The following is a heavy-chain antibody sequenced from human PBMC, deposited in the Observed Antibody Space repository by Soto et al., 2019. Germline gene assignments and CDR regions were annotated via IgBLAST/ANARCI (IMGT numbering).Heavy chain of an antibody. Sequence: QITLNESGPTQVKPRQNLTLTSTFSGFSLTTSGVGVGWIRQSPGKAPEWLALTYWDDDKRYSPSLKSRPTISKEPSKYLLVLTVADLDPAAIATYYCAHRVLRSVFGYVTTPALYFDFWGQGTPVAVSS. CDR1: GFSLTTSGVG. V-gene: IGHV2-5*02. CDR3: AHRVLRSVFGYVTTPALYFDF. CDR2: TYWDDDK. J-gene: IGHJ4*02. D-gene: IGHD3-3*01.